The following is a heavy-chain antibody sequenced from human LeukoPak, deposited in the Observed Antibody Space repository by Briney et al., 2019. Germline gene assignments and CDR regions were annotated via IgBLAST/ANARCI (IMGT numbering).Heavy chain of an antibody. CDR1: GGSFSGYY. V-gene: IGHV4-34*01. J-gene: IGHJ3*02. CDR3: ARGQATQQLLTNAFDI. Sequence: PSETLSLTCAVYGGSFSGYYWSWIRQPPGKGLEWIGEINHSGSTNYNPSLKSRVTISVDTSKNQFSLKLSSVTAADTAVYYCARGQATQQLLTNAFDIWGQGTMVTVSS. D-gene: IGHD6-13*01. CDR2: INHSGST.